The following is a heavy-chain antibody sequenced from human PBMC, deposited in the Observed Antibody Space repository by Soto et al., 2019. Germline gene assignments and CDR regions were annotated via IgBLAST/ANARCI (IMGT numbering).Heavy chain of an antibody. J-gene: IGHJ3*02. V-gene: IGHV4-59*12. Sequence: NPSETLSLTCTVSGGSISSYYWSWIRQPPGKGLEWIGYIYYSGSTNYNPSLKSRVTISVDTSKNQFSLKLSSVTAADTAVYYCARDDYGDYVFAFDIWGQGTMVTVSS. CDR1: GGSISSYY. CDR3: ARDDYGDYVFAFDI. CDR2: IYYSGST. D-gene: IGHD4-17*01.